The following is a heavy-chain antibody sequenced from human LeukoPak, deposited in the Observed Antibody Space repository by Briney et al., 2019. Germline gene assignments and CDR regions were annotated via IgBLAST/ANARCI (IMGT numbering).Heavy chain of an antibody. V-gene: IGHV3-30-3*01. CDR3: AREDDSRGDKIDY. Sequence: PGGSLRLSCAASGFTFSSYAMHWVRQAPGKGLEWVAVISYDGSNKYYADSVKGRFTISRDNSKNTLYLQMNSLRAEDTAVYYCAREDDSRGDKIDYWGREPWSPSPQ. J-gene: IGHJ4*02. D-gene: IGHD3-22*01. CDR2: ISYDGSNK. CDR1: GFTFSSYA.